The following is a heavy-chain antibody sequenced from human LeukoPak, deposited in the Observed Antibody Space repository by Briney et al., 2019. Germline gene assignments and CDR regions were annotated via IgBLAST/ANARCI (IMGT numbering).Heavy chain of an antibody. Sequence: GGSLRLSCAASGFTVSSNYMSWVRQAPGKELEWVSSISSISSYIYYADSVKGRFTISRDNAKNSLYLQMDSLRAEDTAVYYCARDPSGSYYPRVSGALDIWGQGIMVTVSS. J-gene: IGHJ3*02. V-gene: IGHV3-21*01. CDR1: GFTVSSNY. D-gene: IGHD1-26*01. CDR3: ARDPSGSYYPRVSGALDI. CDR2: ISSISSYI.